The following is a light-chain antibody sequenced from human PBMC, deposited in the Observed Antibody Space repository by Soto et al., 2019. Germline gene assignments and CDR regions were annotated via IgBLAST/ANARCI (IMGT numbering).Light chain of an antibody. CDR3: QQRSNWPPSWT. CDR1: QSVSSY. Sequence: EIVLTQSPGTLSLSPGERATLSCRASQSVSSYLAWYQQKPGQAPRLLIYDASNRATGIPARFSGSGSGTDFTLTISSLEPEDSAVYYCQQRSNWPPSWTFGQGTKVEIK. V-gene: IGKV3-11*01. J-gene: IGKJ1*01. CDR2: DAS.